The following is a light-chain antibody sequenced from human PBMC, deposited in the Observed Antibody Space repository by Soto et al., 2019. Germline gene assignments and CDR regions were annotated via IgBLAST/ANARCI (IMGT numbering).Light chain of an antibody. V-gene: IGLV2-14*03. Sequence: QSALTQPASVSGSPGQSITISCTGTSSDVGGYNYVSWYQQHPGKAPKLMIYDVSNRPSGVSNRFSGSKSGNTASLTISGLQAEDEADYYCSSCTSGITHVFGGGTKLTVL. CDR1: SSDVGGYNY. CDR2: DVS. J-gene: IGLJ2*01. CDR3: SSCTSGITHV.